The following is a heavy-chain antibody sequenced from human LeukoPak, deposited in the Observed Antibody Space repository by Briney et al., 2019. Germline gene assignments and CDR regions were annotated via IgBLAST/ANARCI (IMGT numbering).Heavy chain of an antibody. CDR3: VRRRIAEAGDFDY. V-gene: IGHV3-23*01. Sequence: PGGSLRLSCAASGFTFNKYAMTWVRQAPGQGLQWVAHISADDDESSWYADPVRGRFTISRDNSKNTLYLQMSRLTDEDTAIYYCVRRRIAEAGDFDYWGQGTLVTVSS. CDR2: ISADDDESS. CDR1: GFTFNKYA. D-gene: IGHD6-13*01. J-gene: IGHJ4*01.